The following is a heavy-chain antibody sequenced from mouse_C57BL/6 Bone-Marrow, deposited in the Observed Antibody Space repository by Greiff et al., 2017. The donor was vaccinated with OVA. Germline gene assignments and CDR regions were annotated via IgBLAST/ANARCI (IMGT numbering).Heavy chain of an antibody. CDR2: IWTGGGT. J-gene: IGHJ1*03. D-gene: IGHD2-2*01. Sequence: VKVVESGPGLVAPSQSLSITCTVSGFSLTSYAISWVRQPPGKGLEWLGVIWTGGGTNYNSALKSRLSISKDNSKSQVFLKMNSLQTDDTARYYCARDYGYPYWYFDVWGTGTTVTVSS. CDR1: GFSLTSYA. V-gene: IGHV2-9-1*01. CDR3: ARDYGYPYWYFDV.